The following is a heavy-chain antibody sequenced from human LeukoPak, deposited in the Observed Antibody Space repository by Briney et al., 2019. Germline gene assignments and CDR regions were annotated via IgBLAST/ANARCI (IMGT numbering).Heavy chain of an antibody. Sequence: GGSLRLSCAASGFTFSSYSMNWVRQAPGKGLEWVSYISSSSSTIYYADSVKGRFTISRDNAKSSLYLQMDSLRAEDTAVYYCVRLYYYGSGSYRYWGQGTLVTVSS. CDR2: ISSSSSTI. J-gene: IGHJ4*02. D-gene: IGHD3-10*01. CDR1: GFTFSSYS. V-gene: IGHV3-48*04. CDR3: VRLYYYGSGSYRY.